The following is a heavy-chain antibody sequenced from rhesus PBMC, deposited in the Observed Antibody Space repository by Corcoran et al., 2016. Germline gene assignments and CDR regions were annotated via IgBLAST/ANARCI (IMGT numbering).Heavy chain of an antibody. J-gene: IGHJ4*01. D-gene: IGHD1-44*02. V-gene: IGHV3S11*01. CDR2: IKHKAYGGIA. Sequence: EVQLVESGGGLVQPGGSLRLSCAVSGFTFSTYCLSWVRQTRGKGLEGGGIIKHKAYGGIAAYAESVKGRFRISRDDSKNTLYLQMNSLKTEDTAVYYCAREGGRSFDYWGQGVLVTVSS. CDR3: AREGGRSFDY. CDR1: GFTFSTYC.